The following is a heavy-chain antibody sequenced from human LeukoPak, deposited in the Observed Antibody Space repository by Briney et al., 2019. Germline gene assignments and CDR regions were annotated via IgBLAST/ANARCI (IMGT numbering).Heavy chain of an antibody. Sequence: ASVKVSCKASGYTFTSYDINWVRQATGQGLEWMGWMNPNNGNTGYAQKFQGRVTMTRNTSISTAYMELSSLRSEDTAVYYCARVGAYYDILTGYYNNAFDIWGQGTMVTVSS. J-gene: IGHJ3*02. D-gene: IGHD3-9*01. CDR1: GYTFTSYD. V-gene: IGHV1-8*01. CDR2: MNPNNGNT. CDR3: ARVGAYYDILTGYYNNAFDI.